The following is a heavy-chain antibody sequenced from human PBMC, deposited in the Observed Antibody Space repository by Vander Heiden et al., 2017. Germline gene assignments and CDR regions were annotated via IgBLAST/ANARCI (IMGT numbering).Heavy chain of an antibody. CDR1: GFTFVSFA. CDR3: ARDSARGWELLNAFDI. J-gene: IGHJ3*02. D-gene: IGHD2-21*02. CDR2: ISYDGSSI. V-gene: IGHV3-30-3*01. Sequence: QVQLVESGGGVVQPGTSLRLSCAASGFTFVSFAFHWVRQAPGKGLEWVALISYDGSSIFYADSVKGRFTISRDNSKRTLYLHMNSLKIEDTAMYYCARDSARGWELLNAFDIWGQGTMVTVSS.